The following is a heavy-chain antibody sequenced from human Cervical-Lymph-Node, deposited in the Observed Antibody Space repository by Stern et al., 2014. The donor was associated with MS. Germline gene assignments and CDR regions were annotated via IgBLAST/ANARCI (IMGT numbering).Heavy chain of an antibody. Sequence: QVQLVQSGAEVKKPGASVKVSCKASGYTFTDYYLHWIRQAPGQGLEWLGRLNPNGGGTNYAQSLQGRVTMTRDTSISTAYMDVSGLTSDDTAVYYCARDFGVVPAAHGSGMDVWGQGTTVTVSS. CDR2: LNPNGGGT. J-gene: IGHJ6*02. CDR3: ARDFGVVPAAHGSGMDV. V-gene: IGHV1-2*06. CDR1: GYTFTDYY. D-gene: IGHD2-2*01.